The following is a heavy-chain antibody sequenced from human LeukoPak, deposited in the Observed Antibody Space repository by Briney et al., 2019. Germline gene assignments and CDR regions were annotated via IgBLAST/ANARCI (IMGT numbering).Heavy chain of an antibody. CDR3: ARERDRSLSFDY. J-gene: IGHJ4*02. CDR2: VDPEDGEA. CDR1: GYTFSDSY. Sequence: ASVKVSCKISGYTFSDSYIHWVKQAPGKGLEWMGLVDPEDGEAKYAENFHDRVTITADTSTDTAYLELTSLTSEDAALYYCARERDRSLSFDYWGQGTLVTVSS. V-gene: IGHV1-69-2*01. D-gene: IGHD3-16*01.